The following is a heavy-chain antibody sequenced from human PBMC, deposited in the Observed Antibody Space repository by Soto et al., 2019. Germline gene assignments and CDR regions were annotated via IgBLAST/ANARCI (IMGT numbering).Heavy chain of an antibody. Sequence: QVQLVHSGAGVKKPGSSVKVSCKASGGTFSSYTISWVRQAPGQGLEWMGRIIPILGIANYAQKFQGRVTITADKSTSTAYMELSSLRSEDTAVYYCARVSRAVVVPAAMSNWGQGTLVTVSS. V-gene: IGHV1-69*02. CDR3: ARVSRAVVVPAAMSN. CDR1: GGTFSSYT. D-gene: IGHD2-2*01. CDR2: IIPILGIA. J-gene: IGHJ4*02.